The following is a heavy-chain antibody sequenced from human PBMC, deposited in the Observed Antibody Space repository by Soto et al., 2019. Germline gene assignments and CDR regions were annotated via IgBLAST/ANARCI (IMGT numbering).Heavy chain of an antibody. J-gene: IGHJ3*02. Sequence: EVQLVESGGGLVQPGGSLRLSCAASGFTFSSYWMSWARQAPGKGLEWVANIKQDGSEKYYVDSVKGRFTISRDNAKNSLYLQMNSLRAEDTAVYYCARDRAVATTHRGASRDAFDIWGQGTMVTVSS. CDR1: GFTFSSYW. CDR2: IKQDGSEK. D-gene: IGHD5-12*01. V-gene: IGHV3-7*05. CDR3: ARDRAVATTHRGASRDAFDI.